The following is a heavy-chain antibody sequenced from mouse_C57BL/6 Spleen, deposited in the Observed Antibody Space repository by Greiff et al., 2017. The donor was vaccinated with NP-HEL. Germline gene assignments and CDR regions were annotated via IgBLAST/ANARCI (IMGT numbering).Heavy chain of an antibody. CDR1: GYTFIEYT. CDR2: FYPGSGSI. Sequence: VQLVESGAELVKPGASVKLSCKASGYTFIEYTIHWVKQRSGQGLEWIGWFYPGSGSIKYNEKFKDKATLTADKSSSTVYMELSRLTSEDSAVYFCARHEEERWDQGFFDYWGQGTTLTVSS. J-gene: IGHJ2*01. V-gene: IGHV1-62-2*01. D-gene: IGHD3-3*01. CDR3: ARHEEERWDQGFFDY.